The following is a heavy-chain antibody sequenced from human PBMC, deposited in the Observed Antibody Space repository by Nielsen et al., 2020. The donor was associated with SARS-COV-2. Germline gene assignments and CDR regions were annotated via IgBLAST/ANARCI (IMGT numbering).Heavy chain of an antibody. D-gene: IGHD3-10*01. Sequence: GESLKISCTASGFTLSSYGLHWVRQAPGKGLEWVAVISYDGSKQYYADSVKGRFTISRDNSKNTLYLQMNSLRGGDTAVYYCAKDLWSGFYHTSGSFFLDDWGQGTLVTVSS. CDR3: AKDLWSGFYHTSGSFFLDD. V-gene: IGHV3-30*18. CDR2: ISYDGSKQ. CDR1: GFTLSSYG. J-gene: IGHJ4*02.